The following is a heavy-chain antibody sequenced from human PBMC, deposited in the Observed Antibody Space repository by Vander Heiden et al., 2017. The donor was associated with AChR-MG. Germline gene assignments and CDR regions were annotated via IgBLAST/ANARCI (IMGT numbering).Heavy chain of an antibody. Sequence: QVQLVESGGGVVQPGRSLRLSCAASGFTFSSYGMHWVRQAPGKGLGWVAVISYDGSNKYYADSVKGRFTISRDNSKNTLYLQMNSLRAEDTAVYYCAKGFKESSGWFDLWGRGTLVTVSS. V-gene: IGHV3-30*18. J-gene: IGHJ2*01. CDR1: GFTFSSYG. D-gene: IGHD6-19*01. CDR2: ISYDGSNK. CDR3: AKGFKESSGWFDL.